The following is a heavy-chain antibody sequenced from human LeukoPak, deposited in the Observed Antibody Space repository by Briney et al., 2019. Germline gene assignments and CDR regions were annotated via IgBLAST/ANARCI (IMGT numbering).Heavy chain of an antibody. V-gene: IGHV1-8*03. CDR3: ATASGIAAAATFDY. D-gene: IGHD6-13*01. J-gene: IGHJ4*02. Sequence: GPVKVSCKASGYTFTSYDINWVRQATGQGLEWMGWMNPNSGNTGYAQKFQGRVTITRNTSISTAYMELSSLRSDDTAVYYCATASGIAAAATFDYWGQGTLVTVSS. CDR2: MNPNSGNT. CDR1: GYTFTSYD.